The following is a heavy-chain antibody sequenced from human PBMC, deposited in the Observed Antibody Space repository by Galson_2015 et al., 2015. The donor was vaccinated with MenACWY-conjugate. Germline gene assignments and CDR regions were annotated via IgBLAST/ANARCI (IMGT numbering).Heavy chain of an antibody. Sequence: SLRLSCAASGFTFSNYWMTWVRQAPGKGLEWVANINQDGSVKNYVDSVKGRFTISRDNAENSLRLQMDSLRAEDTAVYYCARGPPHYYDNNYDMDVWGQGTTVTVSS. CDR2: INQDGSVK. V-gene: IGHV3-7*03. CDR3: ARGPPHYYDNNYDMDV. J-gene: IGHJ6*02. D-gene: IGHD3-22*01. CDR1: GFTFSNYW.